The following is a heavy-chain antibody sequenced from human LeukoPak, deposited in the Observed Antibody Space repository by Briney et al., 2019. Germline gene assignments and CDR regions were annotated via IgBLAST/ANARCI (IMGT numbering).Heavy chain of an antibody. V-gene: IGHV3-7*03. CDR3: ARASALDSYYYMDV. J-gene: IGHJ6*03. D-gene: IGHD2-2*03. Sequence: PGGSLRLSCAASGFTFSSYWMSWVRQAPGKGLEWVANVKQDGSEKYYVDSVKGRFTISRDNAKNSLYLQMNSLRAEDTALYYCARASALDSYYYMDVWGKGTTVTVSS. CDR1: GFTFSSYW. CDR2: VKQDGSEK.